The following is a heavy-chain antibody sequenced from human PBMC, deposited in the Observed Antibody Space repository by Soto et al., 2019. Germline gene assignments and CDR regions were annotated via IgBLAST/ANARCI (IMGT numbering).Heavy chain of an antibody. CDR1: GFTFSSYA. CDR3: AKPGRTTVTTSSDS. J-gene: IGHJ5*02. V-gene: IGHV3-23*01. CDR2: ISGSGGST. D-gene: IGHD4-17*01. Sequence: EVQLLESGGGLVQPGGSLRLSCAASGFTFSSYAMSWVRQAPGKGLEWVAAISGSGGSTYYADSVKGRFTISRDNSKNTLYLQMNSLRADDTAVYYCAKPGRTTVTTSSDSWGQGTLVTVSS.